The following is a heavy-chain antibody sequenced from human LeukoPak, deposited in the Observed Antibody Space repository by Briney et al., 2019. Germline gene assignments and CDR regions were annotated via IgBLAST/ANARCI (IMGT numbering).Heavy chain of an antibody. CDR2: ISSSSSYI. D-gene: IGHD6-13*01. V-gene: IGHV3-21*01. J-gene: IGHJ4*02. CDR1: GFTFSSYS. CDR3: ARGLAAAGTRGPY. Sequence: GGSLRLSCAASGFTFSSYSMNWVRQAPGKGLEWVSSISSSSSYIYYADSLKGRFTISRDNAKNSLYLQMNSLRADDTAVYYCARGLAAAGTRGPYWGQGTLVTVSS.